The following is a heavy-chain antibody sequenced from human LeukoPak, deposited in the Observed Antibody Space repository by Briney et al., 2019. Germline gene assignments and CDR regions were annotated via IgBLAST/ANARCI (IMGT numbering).Heavy chain of an antibody. J-gene: IGHJ3*02. V-gene: IGHV4-31*03. CDR3: AREPRGFGVVTANRAFDI. D-gene: IGHD3-3*01. CDR2: IYYSGST. CDR1: GGSISSGGYY. Sequence: KTSETLSLTCTVSGGSISSGGYYWSWIRQHPGKGLEWIGYIYYSGSTYYNPSLKSRVTISVDRSKNQFSLKLSSVTAADTAVYYCAREPRGFGVVTANRAFDIWGQGTMVTVSS.